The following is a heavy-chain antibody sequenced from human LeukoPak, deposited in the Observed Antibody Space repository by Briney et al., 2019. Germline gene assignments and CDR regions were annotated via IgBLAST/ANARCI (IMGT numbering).Heavy chain of an antibody. V-gene: IGHV3-49*03. CDR3: ARNWGSGSFDY. J-gene: IGHJ4*02. CDR2: IRSKGYGGTT. D-gene: IGHD7-27*01. Sequence: GGSLRLSCTASGFTFDDYDMGWFRQAPGKGLEWISFIRSKGYGGTTGYAASVKGRFTMSRDDSKGIAYLQMDSLKTEDTAVYYCARNWGSGSFDYWGQGTLVTVSS. CDR1: GFTFDDYD.